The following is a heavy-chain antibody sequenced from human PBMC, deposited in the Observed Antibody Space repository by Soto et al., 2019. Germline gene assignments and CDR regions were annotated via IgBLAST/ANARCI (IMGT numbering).Heavy chain of an antibody. Sequence: QVQLVESGGGVVQPGRSLRLSCAASGFTFSSYGMHWVRQAPGKGLEWVAVIWYDGSNKYYADSVKGRFTISRDNSKNTLYLQMNSLGAEDTAVYYCARDEGLLLFRWFGPWGQGTLVTVSS. CDR1: GFTFSSYG. D-gene: IGHD2-15*01. J-gene: IGHJ5*02. V-gene: IGHV3-33*01. CDR3: ARDEGLLLFRWFGP. CDR2: IWYDGSNK.